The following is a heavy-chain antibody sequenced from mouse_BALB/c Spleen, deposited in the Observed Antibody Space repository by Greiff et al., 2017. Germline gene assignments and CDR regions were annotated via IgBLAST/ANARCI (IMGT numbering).Heavy chain of an antibody. CDR1: GFTFSSYG. Sequence: EVHLVESGGDLVKPGGSLKLSCAASGFTFSSYGMSWVRQTPDKRLEWVATISSGGSYTYYPDSVKGRFTISRDNAKNTLYLQMSSLKSEDTAMYYCARHYGYDEGDYAMDYWGQGTSVTVSS. V-gene: IGHV5-6*01. J-gene: IGHJ4*01. CDR2: ISSGGSYT. CDR3: ARHYGYDEGDYAMDY. D-gene: IGHD2-2*01.